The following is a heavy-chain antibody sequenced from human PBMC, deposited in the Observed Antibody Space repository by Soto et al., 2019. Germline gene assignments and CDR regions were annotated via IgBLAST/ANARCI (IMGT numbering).Heavy chain of an antibody. V-gene: IGHV1-69*01. CDR3: ARWADTIVLEVIINMKSYYFAY. J-gene: IGHJ4*02. CDR2: IVPIFGTA. Sequence: QVQLVQSGAEVKKPRSSVNVSCKASGGTFSSYAISWVRQAPGQGLEWKAEIVPIFGTANYATKFQGRVTSTEDAATSTAYMELGSLRSDDTAVYYCARWADTIVLEVIINMKSYYFAYWGQGTLVTVSS. D-gene: IGHD3-10*01. CDR1: GGTFSSYA.